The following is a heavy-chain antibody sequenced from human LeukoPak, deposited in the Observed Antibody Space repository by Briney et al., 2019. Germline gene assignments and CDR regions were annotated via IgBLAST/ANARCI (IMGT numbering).Heavy chain of an antibody. D-gene: IGHD1-26*01. V-gene: IGHV3-33*01. Sequence: PGGSLRLSCAAAGFTFSNYGMHWVRQAPGKGLEWVAVIWSDGSNKYHADSVKGRFTISRDNSKNTVYLQMNSLRVDDTAMYYCARRRDTVSYNLLRYWGQGSLVTVSS. CDR2: IWSDGSNK. CDR1: GFTFSNYG. CDR3: ARRRDTVSYNLLRY. J-gene: IGHJ4*02.